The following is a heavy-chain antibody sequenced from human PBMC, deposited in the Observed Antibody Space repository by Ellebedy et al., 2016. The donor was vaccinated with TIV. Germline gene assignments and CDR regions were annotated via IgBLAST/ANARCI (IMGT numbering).Heavy chain of an antibody. V-gene: IGHV3-23*01. Sequence: GGSLRLXCAASGFTFSSYAMSWVRQAPGKGLEWVSAISGSGGSTYYADSVKGRFTISRDNAKNSLYLQMNSLRAEDTALYYCAKGRRLHYYYMDVWGKGTTVTVSS. CDR3: AKGRRLHYYYMDV. J-gene: IGHJ6*03. CDR2: ISGSGGST. D-gene: IGHD5-12*01. CDR1: GFTFSSYA.